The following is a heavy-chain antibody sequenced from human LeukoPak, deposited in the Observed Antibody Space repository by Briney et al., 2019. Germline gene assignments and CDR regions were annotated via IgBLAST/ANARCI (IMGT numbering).Heavy chain of an antibody. CDR2: INSDGSWT. Sequence: PGGSLRLSCAASGNYWMHWVRQAPGEGLLWVSHINSDGSWTSYADSVKGRFTISKDNAKNTVYLQMNNLRAEDTAVYICVSFYETDWGRGTLVTVSS. CDR3: VSFYETD. V-gene: IGHV3-74*01. D-gene: IGHD2/OR15-2a*01. CDR1: GNYW. J-gene: IGHJ4*02.